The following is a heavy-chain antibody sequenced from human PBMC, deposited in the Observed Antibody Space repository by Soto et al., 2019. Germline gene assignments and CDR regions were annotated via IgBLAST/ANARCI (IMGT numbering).Heavy chain of an antibody. J-gene: IGHJ6*02. CDR1: GLTFSSYE. D-gene: IGHD1-26*01. CDR2: ISSSGSTI. CDR3: AREATTGWEADYYYYYGMDV. V-gene: IGHV3-48*03. Sequence: GGSLRLSCAASGLTFSSYEMNWVRQSPGKGLEWVSYISSSGSTIYYADSVKGRFTISRDNAKNSLYLQMNGLRAEDTAVYYCAREATTGWEADYYYYYGMDVWGQGTTVTVSS.